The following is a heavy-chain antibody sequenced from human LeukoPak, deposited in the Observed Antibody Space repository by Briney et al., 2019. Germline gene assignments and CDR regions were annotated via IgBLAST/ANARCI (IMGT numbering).Heavy chain of an antibody. Sequence: SETLSLTCTVSGGSISSYYWSWIRQPPGKGLEWIGYIYYSGSTNYNPSLKSRVTISVDTSKNQFSLKLSSVTAADTAVYYCARGERTIVRGATIWGQGTMVTVSS. CDR2: IYYSGST. J-gene: IGHJ3*02. CDR1: GGSISSYY. CDR3: ARGERTIVRGATI. V-gene: IGHV4-59*01. D-gene: IGHD3-10*01.